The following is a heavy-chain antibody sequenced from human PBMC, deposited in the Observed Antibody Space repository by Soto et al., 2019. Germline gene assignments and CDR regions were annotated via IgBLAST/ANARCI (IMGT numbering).Heavy chain of an antibody. Sequence: ASLKVSCKASGGTFSSYAISWVRQAPGQGLEWMGGIIPIFGTANYAQKFQGRVTITAGESTSTAYMELSSLRSEDTAVYYCAREALSTVPPSWGQGTLVTVSS. CDR2: IIPIFGTA. V-gene: IGHV1-69*13. J-gene: IGHJ5*02. CDR3: AREALSTVPPS. CDR1: GGTFSSYA. D-gene: IGHD1-1*01.